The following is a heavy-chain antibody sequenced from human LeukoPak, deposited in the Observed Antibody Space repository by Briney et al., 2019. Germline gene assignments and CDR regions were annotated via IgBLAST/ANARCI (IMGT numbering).Heavy chain of an antibody. V-gene: IGHV1-46*01. CDR1: GYTFTSYY. D-gene: IGHD2-15*01. CDR2: INPSGGST. CDR3: AREPYCSGGSCYFDY. Sequence: ASVKVSCKASGYTFTSYYMHWVRQAPGQGLEWMGIINPSGGSTSHAQKFQGRVTMTRDTSTSTVYMELSSLRSEDTAVYYCAREPYCSGGSCYFDYWGQGTLVTVSS. J-gene: IGHJ4*02.